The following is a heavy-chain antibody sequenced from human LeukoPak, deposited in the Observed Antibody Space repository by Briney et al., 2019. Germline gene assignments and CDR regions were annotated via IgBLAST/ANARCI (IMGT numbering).Heavy chain of an antibody. V-gene: IGHV3-33*01. Sequence: GGSLRLSCAASGFTFSSYGVHWVRQAPGKGLEWVAVIWYDGSNKYYADSVKGRFTISRDNSKNTLYLQMNSLRAEDTAVYYCARGSYYDSSGFADYWGQGTLVTVSS. CDR1: GFTFSSYG. CDR3: ARGSYYDSSGFADY. D-gene: IGHD3-22*01. J-gene: IGHJ4*02. CDR2: IWYDGSNK.